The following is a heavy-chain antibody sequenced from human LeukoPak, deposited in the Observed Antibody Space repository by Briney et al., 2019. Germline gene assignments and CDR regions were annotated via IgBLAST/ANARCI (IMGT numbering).Heavy chain of an antibody. CDR3: ARHSGDY. Sequence: SETLSLTCTVSGGSIRNYYWSWIRQPPGWGLDWIGDVSSSGSTNYNPSLESRVTISVDTSENQFSLKLTSVTAADAAVYFCARHSGDYWGQGTLVSVSS. CDR1: GGSIRNYY. V-gene: IGHV4-59*08. D-gene: IGHD6-25*01. CDR2: VSSSGST. J-gene: IGHJ4*02.